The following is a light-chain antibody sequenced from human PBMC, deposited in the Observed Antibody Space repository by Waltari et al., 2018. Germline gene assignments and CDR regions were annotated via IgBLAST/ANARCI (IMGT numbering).Light chain of an antibody. V-gene: IGKV4-1*01. Sequence: DIVMTQSPDSLGVSLGERATINCKYSESVLYSSNNKNYLAWYQQKPGQPPKLLIYWASTRESGVPDRFSGSGSGTDFTLTISSLQAEDVAVYYCQQYYSTPPTFGQGTKVEIK. CDR3: QQYYSTPPT. J-gene: IGKJ1*01. CDR1: ESVLYSSNNKNY. CDR2: WAS.